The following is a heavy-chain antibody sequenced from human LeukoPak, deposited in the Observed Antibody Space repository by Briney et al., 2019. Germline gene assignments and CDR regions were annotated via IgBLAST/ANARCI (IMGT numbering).Heavy chain of an antibody. Sequence: PGRSLRLSCAASGISFRSYGMHWVRQAPGKGLEWVTFIWYDASNKYYAESVKGRFTISRDNSRNTVFLQMNSLRAEGTAIYYCATDISTHYFGSWGQGTLVTVSS. D-gene: IGHD3-9*01. CDR2: IWYDASNK. CDR3: ATDISTHYFGS. V-gene: IGHV3-33*01. CDR1: GISFRSYG. J-gene: IGHJ4*02.